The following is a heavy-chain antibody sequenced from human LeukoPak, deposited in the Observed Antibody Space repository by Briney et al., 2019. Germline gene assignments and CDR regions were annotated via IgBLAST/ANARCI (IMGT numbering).Heavy chain of an antibody. CDR3: ARSPHILTGENFDY. V-gene: IGHV1-2*02. Sequence: GASVKVSCKASGYTSTGYYIHWVRQAPGQGLEWMGWINLNSGGTNYAQKFQDRVTMTRDTSITTAYMELSRLRFDDTALYYCARSPHILTGENFDYWGQGTLVTVSS. J-gene: IGHJ4*02. CDR1: GYTSTGYY. D-gene: IGHD3-9*01. CDR2: INLNSGGT.